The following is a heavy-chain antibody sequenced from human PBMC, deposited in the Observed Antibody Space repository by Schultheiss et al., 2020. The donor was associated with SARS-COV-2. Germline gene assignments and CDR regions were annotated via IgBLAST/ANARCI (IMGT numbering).Heavy chain of an antibody. CDR2: ISSSSSTI. D-gene: IGHD1-26*01. J-gene: IGHJ4*02. Sequence: GESLKISCAASGFTFSSYSMNWVRQAPGKGLEWVSYISSSSSTIYYADSVKGRFTISRDNAKNSLYLQMNSLRAEDTAVYYCARDQGHHIVGATGYWGQGTLVTVSS. CDR3: ARDQGHHIVGATGY. CDR1: GFTFSSYS. V-gene: IGHV3-48*04.